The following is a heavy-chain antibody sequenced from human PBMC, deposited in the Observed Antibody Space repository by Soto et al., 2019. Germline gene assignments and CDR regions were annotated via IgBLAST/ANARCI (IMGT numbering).Heavy chain of an antibody. CDR2: IIPIFGTA. CDR1: GGTFSSYA. Sequence: ASVKVSCKASGGTFSSYAISWVRQAPGQGLEWMGGIIPIFGTANYAQKFQGRVTITADESTSTAYMELSSLRSEDTAVYYCARVRDMYYYDSGGYFHPFXYWSQGTLVTVSS. V-gene: IGHV1-69*13. CDR3: ARVRDMYYYDSGGYFHPFXY. D-gene: IGHD3-22*01. J-gene: IGHJ4*02.